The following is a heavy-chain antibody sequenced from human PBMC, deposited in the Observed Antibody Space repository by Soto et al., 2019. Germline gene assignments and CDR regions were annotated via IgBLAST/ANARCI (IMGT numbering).Heavy chain of an antibody. D-gene: IGHD6-19*01. CDR1: GYAFTSYA. V-gene: IGHV1-8*01. J-gene: IGHJ4*02. Sequence: QVQLVQSGAEVKKPGASVKVSCKASGYAFTSYAINWVRHATGQGLEWMGWMNPNSGNTGYAQKFQGRVTMTRNTSISTAYMELSSLRSEDTAVYYCARERGARSPFDYWGQGTLVTVSS. CDR2: MNPNSGNT. CDR3: ARERGARSPFDY.